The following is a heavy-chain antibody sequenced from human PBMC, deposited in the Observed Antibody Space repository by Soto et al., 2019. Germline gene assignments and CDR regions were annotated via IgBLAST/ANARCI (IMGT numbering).Heavy chain of an antibody. CDR1: GGSSSSSTYS. D-gene: IGHD3-16*01. CDR2: MHYSGAT. CDR3: ARQGSNSSRRLSWFDP. Sequence: SETLSLTCTASGGSSSSSTYSWGWIRQPPGKGLEWIGSMHYSGATYYNPSLKSRVSISVDTSKSQFSLKLTFVTAADTAVYFCARQGSNSSRRLSWFDPWGQGTLVTVSS. V-gene: IGHV4-39*01. J-gene: IGHJ5*02.